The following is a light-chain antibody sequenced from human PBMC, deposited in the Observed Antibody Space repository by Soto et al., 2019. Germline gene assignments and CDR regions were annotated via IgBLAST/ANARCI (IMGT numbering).Light chain of an antibody. CDR1: SSDIGAYNF. V-gene: IGLV2-14*03. J-gene: IGLJ2*01. CDR3: TSWTTSTTMK. Sequence: QSALTQPASVSGSPGQSITISCTGTSSDIGAYNFVSWYQQHPGKAPKLMLYDVNIRPSGVSNRFSGSKSGNTASLTISGLQAEDDAYYYCTSWTTSTTMKFGGGTKLTVL. CDR2: DVN.